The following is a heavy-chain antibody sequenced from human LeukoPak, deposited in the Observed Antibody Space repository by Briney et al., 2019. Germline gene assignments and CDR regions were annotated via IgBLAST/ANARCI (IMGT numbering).Heavy chain of an antibody. J-gene: IGHJ4*02. Sequence: PSETLSLTCTVSGASISNYYWSWIQQTPEKGLEWMGHIHSSGGSSYYPSLKSRLTLSIDTSRNQLSLKLPSVTAADTAVYFCARLGNYHDFWGQGTLVTVSS. V-gene: IGHV4-4*09. CDR2: IHSSGGS. CDR1: GASISNYY. CDR3: ARLGNYHDF. D-gene: IGHD1-26*01.